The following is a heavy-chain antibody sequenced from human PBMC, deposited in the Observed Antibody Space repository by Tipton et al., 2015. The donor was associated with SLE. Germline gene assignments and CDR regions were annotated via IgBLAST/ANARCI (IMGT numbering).Heavy chain of an antibody. Sequence: SLRLSCAASGFTFSIYSLXXXRQAPGKGLEWVAVISYDGSNKYYADSVKGRFTISRDNSKNTLYLQMNSLRAEDTAVYYCARDVVGATEGLDCWGQGTLVXXSS. CDR2: ISYDGSNK. J-gene: IGHJ4*02. CDR1: GFTFSIYS. V-gene: IGHV3-30*04. CDR3: ARDVVGATEGLDC. D-gene: IGHD1-26*01.